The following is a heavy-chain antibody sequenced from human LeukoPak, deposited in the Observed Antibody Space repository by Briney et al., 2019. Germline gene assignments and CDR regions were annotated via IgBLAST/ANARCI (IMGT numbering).Heavy chain of an antibody. CDR2: INHSGST. CDR3: ARGTIHYYGSGSYLGPRRPRAFDI. V-gene: IGHV4-34*01. D-gene: IGHD3-10*01. Sequence: SETLSLTCAVYGGSFSGYYWSWIRQPPGKGLEWIGEINHSGSTNYSPSLKSRVTLSVDTSKNQFSLRLSSVTAADTAVYYCARGTIHYYGSGSYLGPRRPRAFDIWGQGTMVTVSS. CDR1: GGSFSGYY. J-gene: IGHJ3*02.